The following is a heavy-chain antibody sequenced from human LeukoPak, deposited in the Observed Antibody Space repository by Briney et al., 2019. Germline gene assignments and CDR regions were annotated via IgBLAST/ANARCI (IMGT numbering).Heavy chain of an antibody. V-gene: IGHV3-20*04. CDR1: GFTFDDYG. D-gene: IGHD6-19*01. J-gene: IGHJ4*02. Sequence: GGSLRLSCAASGFTFDDYGMSWVRQAPGKGLEWVSGINWNGGRAGHADSVKGRFTISRDNAKNSLFLQMNSLKTEDTAVYYCARGDSSGWGLDYWGLGTLVTVSS. CDR3: ARGDSSGWGLDY. CDR2: INWNGGRA.